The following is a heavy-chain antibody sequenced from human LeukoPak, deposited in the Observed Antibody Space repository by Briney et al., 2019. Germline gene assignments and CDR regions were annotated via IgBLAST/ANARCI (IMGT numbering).Heavy chain of an antibody. CDR3: AKDSGSYLGAFDI. CDR1: GFTFDDYA. CDR2: ISWNSGSI. J-gene: IGHJ3*02. Sequence: PGGSLRPSCAASGFTFDDYAMHWVRQAPGKGLEWVSGISWNSGSIGYADSVKGRFTISRDNAKNSLYLQMNSLRAEDMALYYCAKDSGSYLGAFDIWGQGTMVTVSS. D-gene: IGHD1-26*01. V-gene: IGHV3-9*03.